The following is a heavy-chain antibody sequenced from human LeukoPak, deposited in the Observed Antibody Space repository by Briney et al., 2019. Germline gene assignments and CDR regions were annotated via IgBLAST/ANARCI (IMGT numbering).Heavy chain of an antibody. J-gene: IGHJ4*02. D-gene: IGHD6-19*01. V-gene: IGHV4-39*01. CDR1: GGSISSSSYY. CDR3: ESGYSSGWYAVY. CDR2: IYYSGST. Sequence: PSETLSLTCTVSGGSISSSSYYWGWIRQPPGKGLEWIGSIYYSGSTYYNPSLKSRVTISVDTSKNQFSLKLSSVTAADTAVCYCESGYSSGWYAVYWGQGTLVTVSS.